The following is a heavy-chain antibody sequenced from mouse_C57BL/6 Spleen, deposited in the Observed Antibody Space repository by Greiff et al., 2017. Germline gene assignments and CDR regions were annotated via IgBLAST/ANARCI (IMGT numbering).Heavy chain of an antibody. V-gene: IGHV1-84*01. CDR1: GYTFTDYY. CDR3: ARGQSAAWFAY. D-gene: IGHD3-3*01. J-gene: IGHJ3*01. CDR2: IYPGSGNT. Sequence: VQLQQSGPELVKPGASVKISCKASGYTFTDYYINWVKQRPGQGLAWIGWIYPGSGNTKYNEKFKGKATLTVDTSSSTAYMQLSSLTSEDSAVYFCARGQSAAWFAYWGQGTLVTVSA.